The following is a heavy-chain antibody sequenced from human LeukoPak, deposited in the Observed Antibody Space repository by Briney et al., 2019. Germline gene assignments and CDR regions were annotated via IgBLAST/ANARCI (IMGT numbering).Heavy chain of an antibody. CDR2: ISWNSGII. D-gene: IGHD3-9*01. Sequence: GGSLRLSCAVSGFTFDDYAMHWVRQGPGKGLEWVSGISWNSGIIGCADSVKGRFTISRDNAKNSLYLQMNSLRAEDTALYYCAKESRLRYFDWFFDYWGQGTLVTVSS. J-gene: IGHJ4*02. CDR3: AKESRLRYFDWFFDY. CDR1: GFTFDDYA. V-gene: IGHV3-9*01.